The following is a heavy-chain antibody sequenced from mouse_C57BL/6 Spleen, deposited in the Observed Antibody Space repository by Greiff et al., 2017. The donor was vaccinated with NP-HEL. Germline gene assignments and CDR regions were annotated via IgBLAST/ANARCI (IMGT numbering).Heavy chain of an antibody. J-gene: IGHJ2*01. CDR3: AREGGLYGSYYFDY. Sequence: EVQLQQSGGGLVKPGGSLKLSCAASGFTFSSYAMSWVRQTPEKRLEWVATISDGGSYTYYPDNVKGRFTISRDNAKNNLYLQMSHLKSEDTAMYYCAREGGLYGSYYFDYWGQGTTLTVSS. CDR1: GFTFSSYA. CDR2: ISDGGSYT. V-gene: IGHV5-4*01. D-gene: IGHD1-1*01.